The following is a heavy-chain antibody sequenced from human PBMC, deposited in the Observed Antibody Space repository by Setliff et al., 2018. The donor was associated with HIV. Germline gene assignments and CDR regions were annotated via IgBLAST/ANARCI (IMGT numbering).Heavy chain of an antibody. D-gene: IGHD2-8*01. J-gene: IGHJ4*02. CDR3: ARERSLISTRRYFDS. V-gene: IGHV4-39*07. Sequence: SETLSLTCIVSGVSTISSSSSYYWGWIRQPPGKGLEWIGYISHSGITYYNPSLKSRLTISVDTSKNQFSLKLRSVTAADTAVYYCARERSLISTRRYFDSWGQGTLVTVSS. CDR2: ISHSGIT. CDR1: GVSTISSSSSYY.